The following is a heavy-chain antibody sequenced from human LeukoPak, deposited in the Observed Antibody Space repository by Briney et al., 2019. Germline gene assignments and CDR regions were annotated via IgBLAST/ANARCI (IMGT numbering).Heavy chain of an antibody. V-gene: IGHV4-39*07. CDR1: GGSISSSSYY. CDR3: ARGGANYDFWSGSPRDY. CDR2: IYYSGST. J-gene: IGHJ4*02. D-gene: IGHD3-3*01. Sequence: SETLSLTCTVSGGSISSSSYYWGWLRQPPGKGLEWIGSIYYSGSTYYNPSLKSRVTISVDTSKNQFSLKLSSVTAADTAVYYCARGGANYDFWSGSPRDYWGQGTLVTVSS.